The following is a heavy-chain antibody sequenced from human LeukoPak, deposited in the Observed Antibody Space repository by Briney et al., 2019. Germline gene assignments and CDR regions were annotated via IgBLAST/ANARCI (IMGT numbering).Heavy chain of an antibody. CDR2: INPNSGGT. V-gene: IGHV1-2*02. D-gene: IGHD3-16*01. CDR3: ARITGTTFGFSDN. J-gene: IGHJ4*03. CDR1: GYTFTDYY. Sequence: ASVKLSCKASGYTFTDYYMHWVRQAPGQGLEWMGWINPNSGGTNYAQKFQGRVTMTRDTSISTAYMELSRLRSDDTAVYYCARITGTTFGFSDNSGHGTLVTVSS.